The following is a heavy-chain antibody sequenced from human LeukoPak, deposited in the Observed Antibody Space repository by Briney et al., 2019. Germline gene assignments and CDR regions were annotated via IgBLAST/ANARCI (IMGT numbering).Heavy chain of an antibody. CDR1: GYTFTGYY. V-gene: IGHV1-2*02. CDR2: INPNSGGT. CDR3: ARVPVAPYYDFWSGYSNYYYMDV. J-gene: IGHJ6*03. D-gene: IGHD3-3*01. Sequence: GASVKVSCKASGYTFTGYYMHWVRQAPGQGLEWMGWINPNSGGTNYAQKFQGRVTMTRDTSISTAYMELGRLRSDDTAVYYCARVPVAPYYDFWSGYSNYYYMDVWGKGTTVTVSS.